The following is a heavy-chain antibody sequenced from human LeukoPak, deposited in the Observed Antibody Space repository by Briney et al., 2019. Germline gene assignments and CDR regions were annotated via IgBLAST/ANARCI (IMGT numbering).Heavy chain of an antibody. J-gene: IGHJ4*02. D-gene: IGHD6-19*01. CDR1: GGTFSSYA. CDR2: IIPILGIA. CDR3: ARARRIAVAGTGEYYFDY. V-gene: IGHV1-69*04. Sequence: SVKVSCKASGGTFSSYAISWVRQAPGQGLEWMGRIIPILGIANYAQKFQRRVTITADKSTSTAYMELSSLRSEDTAVYYCARARRIAVAGTGEYYFDYWGQGTLVTVSS.